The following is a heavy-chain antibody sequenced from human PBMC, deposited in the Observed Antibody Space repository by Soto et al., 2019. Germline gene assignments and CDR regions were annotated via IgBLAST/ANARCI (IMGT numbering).Heavy chain of an antibody. CDR2: VRQDGSQK. Sequence: GSLRLSCEASGFTFSSYWMSWVRQAPGKGLEWVANVRQDGSQKYLVDSVKGRSTISRDNAKNSMYLQMNSLRAEDTAVYYCVRDGSRGCLFDSCGQGSLVTVSS. CDR1: GFTFSSYW. J-gene: IGHJ4*02. CDR3: VRDGSRGCLFDS. V-gene: IGHV3-7*01. D-gene: IGHD6-19*01.